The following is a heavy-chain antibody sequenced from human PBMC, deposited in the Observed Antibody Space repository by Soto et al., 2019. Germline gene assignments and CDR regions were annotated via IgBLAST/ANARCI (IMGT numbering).Heavy chain of an antibody. J-gene: IGHJ3*02. D-gene: IGHD3-22*01. CDR3: ARLGRRFPYYYDSSGQRGAFDI. CDR1: GYSFTSYW. Sequence: GESLKISCKGSGYSFTSYWIGWVRQMPGKGLEWMGIIYPGDSDTRYSPSFQGQVTISADKSISTAYLQWSSLKASDTAMYYCARLGRRFPYYYDSSGQRGAFDIWGQGTMVTVSS. V-gene: IGHV5-51*01. CDR2: IYPGDSDT.